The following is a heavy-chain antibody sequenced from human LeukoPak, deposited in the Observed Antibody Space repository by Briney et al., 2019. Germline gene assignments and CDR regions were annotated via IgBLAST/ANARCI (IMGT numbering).Heavy chain of an antibody. D-gene: IGHD2-15*01. J-gene: IGHJ6*03. CDR3: ARAGYCSGGSCYPYYYYYYMDV. Sequence: GASVKVSCKASGYTFTSYAISWVRQAPGQGLEWMGWISGHNDDTNYAQRLQGRVTMTKDTSTSTAYMELRSLRSDDTAVYYCARAGYCSGGSCYPYYYYYYMDVWGKGTTVTVSS. CDR2: ISGHNDDT. V-gene: IGHV1-18*01. CDR1: GYTFTSYA.